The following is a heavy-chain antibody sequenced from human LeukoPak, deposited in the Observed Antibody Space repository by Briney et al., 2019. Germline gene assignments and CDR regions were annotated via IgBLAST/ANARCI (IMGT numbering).Heavy chain of an antibody. CDR3: ARAVFSGTVIVVATSYFDS. D-gene: IGHD2-21*02. J-gene: IGHJ4*02. Sequence: PSETLSLTCTVSGGSISSSSYYWGWIRQPPGKGLEWIGSIYYSGSTYYNPSLKSRVTISVDTSKNQFSLKLGSVTAADTAVYYCARAVFSGTVIVVATSYFDSWGQGTLVTVSS. CDR2: IYYSGST. CDR1: GGSISSSSYY. V-gene: IGHV4-39*07.